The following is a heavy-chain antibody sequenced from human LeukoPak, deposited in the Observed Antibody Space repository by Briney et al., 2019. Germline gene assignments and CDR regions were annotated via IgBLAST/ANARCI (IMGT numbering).Heavy chain of an antibody. J-gene: IGHJ5*02. CDR3: ARDPIEDSWLTDGYNYNWFDP. V-gene: IGHV3-21*01. Sequence: GGSLRLSCAASGFTFSSYSMNWVRQAPGKGLESVSSISSSSSYIYYADSVKGRFTISRDNAKNSLYLQMNSLRAEDTAVYYCARDPIEDSWLTDGYNYNWFDPWGQGTLVTVSS. D-gene: IGHD5-24*01. CDR2: ISSSSSYI. CDR1: GFTFSSYS.